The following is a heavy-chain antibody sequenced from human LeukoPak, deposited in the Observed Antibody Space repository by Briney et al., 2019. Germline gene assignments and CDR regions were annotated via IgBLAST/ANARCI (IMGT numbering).Heavy chain of an antibody. CDR1: GFTFSSYW. CDR3: AGEGFGYYHDY. V-gene: IGHV3-7*01. Sequence: HAGGSLRLSCAASGFTFSSYWMTWVRQAPGKGLEWVANIKQDGSENYYLDSVKGRFTISRDNAKNSLYLQMNSLRVEDTAVYYCAGEGFGYYHDYWGQGTLVTVSS. CDR2: IKQDGSEN. D-gene: IGHD3-10*01. J-gene: IGHJ4*02.